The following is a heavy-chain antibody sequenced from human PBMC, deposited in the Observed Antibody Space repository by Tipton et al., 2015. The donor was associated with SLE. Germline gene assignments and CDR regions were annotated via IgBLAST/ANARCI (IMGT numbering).Heavy chain of an antibody. J-gene: IGHJ4*02. V-gene: IGHV4-59*08. CDR1: GGSISSHY. CDR2: IYYSGST. CDR3: ARHNYYGSGSYVSTEFDY. Sequence: TLSLTCTVSGGSISSHYWSWIRQPPGKGLEWIGSIYYSGSTYYNPSLKSRVTISVDTSKNQFSLKLSSVTAADTAVYYCARHNYYGSGSYVSTEFDYWGQGTLVTVSS. D-gene: IGHD3-10*01.